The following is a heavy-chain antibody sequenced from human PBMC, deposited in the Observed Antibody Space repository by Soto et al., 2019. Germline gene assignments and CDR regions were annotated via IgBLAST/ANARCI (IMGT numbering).Heavy chain of an antibody. CDR1: GFTFGDYY. CDR3: ARDMCSGNYQWCVS. Sequence: PGGSLRLSCAASGFTFGDYYMRWIRQAPEKGLEWVAYISSGSSYTTYADSVKGRFTISRDNAKNSLYLQMSSLRAEDTAIDYCARDMCSGNYQWCVSWGQGSLVTVSS. CDR2: ISSGSSYT. J-gene: IGHJ5*01. D-gene: IGHD3-22*01. V-gene: IGHV3-11*06.